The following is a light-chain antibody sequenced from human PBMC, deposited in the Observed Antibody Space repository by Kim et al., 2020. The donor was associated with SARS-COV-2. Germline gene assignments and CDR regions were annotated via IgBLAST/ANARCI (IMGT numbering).Light chain of an antibody. V-gene: IGKV1-16*02. Sequence: SASAGDRVTITCRASQSITNSLVWFQQKPGKAPRSLIHTASSLQGGVPSKFSGSGSGTNFTLTISSLQPEDSATYYCQQYNSHPPTFGQGTKLEI. J-gene: IGKJ2*01. CDR1: QSITNS. CDR2: TAS. CDR3: QQYNSHPPT.